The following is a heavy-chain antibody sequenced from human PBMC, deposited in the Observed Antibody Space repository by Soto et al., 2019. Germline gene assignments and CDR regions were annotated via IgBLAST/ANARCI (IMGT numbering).Heavy chain of an antibody. V-gene: IGHV3-53*02. J-gene: IGHJ4*02. CDR2: IYSGGST. CDR1: GFTVSNNY. CDR3: ATYSSLDY. D-gene: IGHD6-13*01. Sequence: EVQLVETGGGLIQPGGSLRLSCAASGFTVSNNYMSWVRQAPGKGLEWVSVIYSGGSTYYADSVEGRFTISRDNSKNTWYLQMNRFSAEDRIVYYCATYSSLDYWGQGTLVTASS.